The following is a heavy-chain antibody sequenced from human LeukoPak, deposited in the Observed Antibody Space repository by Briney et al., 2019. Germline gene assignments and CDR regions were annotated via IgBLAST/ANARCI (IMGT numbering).Heavy chain of an antibody. D-gene: IGHD3-3*01. CDR2: INAYNGNT. Sequence: ASVKVSCKASGYTFTSYCIHWVRQAPGQGLEWMGWINAYNGNTNYAQKLQGRVTMTKDTATSTADMELKSLRSDDTAVYYCARDPKEWPKGPNWFDPWGQGTLVTVSS. CDR1: GYTFTSYC. V-gene: IGHV1-18*01. J-gene: IGHJ5*02. CDR3: ARDPKEWPKGPNWFDP.